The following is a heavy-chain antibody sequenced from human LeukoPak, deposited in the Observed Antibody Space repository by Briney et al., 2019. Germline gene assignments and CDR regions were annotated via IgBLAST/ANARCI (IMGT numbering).Heavy chain of an antibody. J-gene: IGHJ6*03. CDR3: AKGGGLQSPYYYYYYMDV. CDR2: ISGSGGST. Sequence: GGSLRLSCAASGFTFSSYAMSWVRQAPGKGLEWVSAISGSGGSTYYADSVKGRFTIPRDNSKNTLYLQMNSLRAEDTAVYYCAKGGGLQSPYYYYYYMDVWGKGPRSPSP. CDR1: GFTFSSYA. V-gene: IGHV3-23*01. D-gene: IGHD3-16*01.